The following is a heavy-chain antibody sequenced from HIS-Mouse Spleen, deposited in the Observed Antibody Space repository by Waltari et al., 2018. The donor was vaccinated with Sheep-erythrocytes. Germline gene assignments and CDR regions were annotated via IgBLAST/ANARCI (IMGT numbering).Heavy chain of an antibody. CDR1: GFTVSSNY. V-gene: IGHV3-53*01. D-gene: IGHD1-26*01. CDR2: IYMGGST. Sequence: EVQLVESGGGLIQPGGSLRLSCAASGFTVSSNYMSWVRQAPGKGLGGVSVIYMGGSTYYAESVKGRFTISRDNSKNKLYLRMNSLRAEDTAVYYCASDPSGSYYYYGMDVWGQGTTVTVSS. CDR3: ASDPSGSYYYYGMDV. J-gene: IGHJ6*02.